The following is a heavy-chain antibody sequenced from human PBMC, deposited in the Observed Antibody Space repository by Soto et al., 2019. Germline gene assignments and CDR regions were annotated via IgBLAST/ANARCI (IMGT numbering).Heavy chain of an antibody. CDR3: AKDRVESGLGEIDY. Sequence: LRVSCAASGFTFSTNGMHWVRQAPGKGLEWVAIISYDGSNKYYADSVKGRLTISRDNSKNTLYLQMNSLRAEDTAVYYCAKDRVESGLGEIDYWGQGTLVTVSS. J-gene: IGHJ4*02. CDR2: ISYDGSNK. D-gene: IGHD3-16*01. V-gene: IGHV3-30*18. CDR1: GFTFSTNG.